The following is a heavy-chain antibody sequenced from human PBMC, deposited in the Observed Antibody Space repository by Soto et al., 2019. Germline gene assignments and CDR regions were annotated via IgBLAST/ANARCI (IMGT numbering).Heavy chain of an antibody. CDR3: ARDGDVNTGFGKDY. V-gene: IGHV3-11*04. CDR2: ISSSGSII. D-gene: IGHD3-16*01. Sequence: QVQLVVSGGGLVKPGGSLRISCAASGFTFSDYYISWIRQAPGKGLEWVSYISSSGSIIYYADSVKGRFTISRDNAKNSLYLQMTSLSAEDTAMYYCARDGDVNTGFGKDYWGQGTLVTVSS. J-gene: IGHJ4*02. CDR1: GFTFSDYY.